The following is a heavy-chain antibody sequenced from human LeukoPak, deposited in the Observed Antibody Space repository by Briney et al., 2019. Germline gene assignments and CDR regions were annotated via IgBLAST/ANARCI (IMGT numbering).Heavy chain of an antibody. CDR3: ARGGTMVRGVIRRYYFDY. J-gene: IGHJ4*02. CDR1: GGSFSGYY. CDR2: INHSGST. D-gene: IGHD3-10*01. Sequence: SETLSLTCAVYGGSFSGYYWSWVRQPPGKGLEWVGEINHSGSTNYNPSLKSRVTISVDTSKIQFSLKLSSVTAADTAVYYCARGGTMVRGVIRRYYFDYWGQGTLVTVSS. V-gene: IGHV4-34*01.